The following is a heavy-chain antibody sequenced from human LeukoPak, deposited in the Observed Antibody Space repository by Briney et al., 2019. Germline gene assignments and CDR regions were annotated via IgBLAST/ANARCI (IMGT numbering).Heavy chain of an antibody. CDR1: GGSISSSSYY. CDR2: IYYSGST. D-gene: IGHD3-22*01. Sequence: PSETLSLTCTVSGGSISSSSYYWGWIRQPPGKGLEWIGSIYYSGSTNYNPSLKSRVTISVDTSKSQFSLKLSSVTAADTAVYYCARARYYYDSSGYYFSENRYYFDYWGQGTLVTVSS. V-gene: IGHV4-39*07. J-gene: IGHJ4*02. CDR3: ARARYYYDSSGYYFSENRYYFDY.